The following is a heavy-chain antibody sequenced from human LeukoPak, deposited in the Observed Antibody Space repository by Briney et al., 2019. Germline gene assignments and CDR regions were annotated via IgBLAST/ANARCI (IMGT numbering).Heavy chain of an antibody. V-gene: IGHV4-61*01. J-gene: IGHJ4*02. CDR3: ARGDPFDY. D-gene: IGHD2-21*02. CDR1: GYSISSGYY. Sequence: SETLSLTCTVSGYSISSGYYWSWIRQPPGKGLEWIGYIYYSGSTNYNPSLESRVTISVDTSKNQFSLKLSSVTAADTAVYYCARGDPFDYWGQGTLVTVSS. CDR2: IYYSGST.